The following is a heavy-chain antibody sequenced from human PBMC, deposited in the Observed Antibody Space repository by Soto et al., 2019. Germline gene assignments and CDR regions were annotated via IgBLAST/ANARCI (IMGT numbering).Heavy chain of an antibody. CDR1: GGTFSSYS. CDR2: LIPMFGTT. J-gene: IGHJ6*02. V-gene: IGHV1-69*18. CDR3: ARAVVLTFSRFYDVDV. D-gene: IGHD2-2*01. Sequence: QVQLVQSGAEVKTPGSSVKVSCEASGGTFSSYSINWVRQAPGQGLEWMGRLIPMFGTTDYAQRFQGRFTFTADESTSTASMEVTNLTSEDTAVYYCARAVVLTFSRFYDVDVWGQGTTVTVSS.